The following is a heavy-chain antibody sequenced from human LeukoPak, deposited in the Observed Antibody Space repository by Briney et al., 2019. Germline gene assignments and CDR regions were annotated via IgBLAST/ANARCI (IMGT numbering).Heavy chain of an antibody. V-gene: IGHV3-30*18. CDR3: AKDRVAAGDSFFYYYYGMDV. D-gene: IGHD6-13*01. CDR1: GFTFSTYG. Sequence: GGSLRLSCAASGFTFSTYGMHWVRQAPGKGLEWVAVISHDGSGSSIYYADSVKGRFTISRDNSKNTLYLQMNSLRAEDTAVYYCAKDRVAAGDSFFYYYYGMDVWGQGTTVTVSS. CDR2: ISHDGSGSSI. J-gene: IGHJ6*02.